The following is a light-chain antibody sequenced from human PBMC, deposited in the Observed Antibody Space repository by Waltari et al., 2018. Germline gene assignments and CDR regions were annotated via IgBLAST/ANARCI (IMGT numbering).Light chain of an antibody. CDR1: GEYSAYA. J-gene: IGLJ3*02. CDR2: VNSDGSH. CDR3: QTWGTGIQV. V-gene: IGLV4-69*01. Sequence: LVLPQSPSASASLGPSVKLTCSLPGEYSAYAIAWHQQQPLKGPRYLMTVNSDGSHKKGDGISERFSGSSSDLDRYLIISRLQSDDEADYFCQTWGTGIQVFGSGTKLTVL.